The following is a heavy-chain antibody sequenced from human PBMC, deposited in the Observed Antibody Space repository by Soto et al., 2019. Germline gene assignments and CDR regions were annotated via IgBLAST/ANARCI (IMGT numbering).Heavy chain of an antibody. J-gene: IGHJ6*02. CDR3: ARGHLQTILGQDV. CDR2: INHSGST. V-gene: IGHV4-34*01. D-gene: IGHD3-3*01. CDR1: GGSFSGYY. Sequence: SETLSLTCAVYGGSFSGYYWSWIRQPPGKGLEWIGEINHSGSTNYNPSLKSRVTISVDTSKNQFSLKLSSVHAADTAVYYCARGHLQTILGQDVWGQGTTVTVSS.